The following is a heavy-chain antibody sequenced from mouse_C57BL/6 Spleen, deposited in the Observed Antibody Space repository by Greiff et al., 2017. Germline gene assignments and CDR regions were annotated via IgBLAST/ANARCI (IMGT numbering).Heavy chain of an antibody. Sequence: VQLKESGPELVKPGASVKISCKASGYAFSSSWMNWVKQRPGKGLEWIGRIYPGDGDTNYNGKFKGKATLTADKSSSTAYMQLSSLTSEDSAVYFCAREITTVVNYYAMDYWGQGTSVTVSS. CDR1: GYAFSSSW. J-gene: IGHJ4*01. D-gene: IGHD1-1*01. V-gene: IGHV1-82*01. CDR3: AREITTVVNYYAMDY. CDR2: IYPGDGDT.